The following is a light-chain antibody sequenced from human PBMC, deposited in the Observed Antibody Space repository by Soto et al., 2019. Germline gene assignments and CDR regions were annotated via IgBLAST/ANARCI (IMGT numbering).Light chain of an antibody. V-gene: IGKV3-15*01. CDR2: GAA. CDR3: QQYHNWPA. Sequence: ETVMTQSPATLSMSTGERATLSCRASQSVFSSLAWYQHKPGQAPRLLIYGAATRATGIPARFSGSGSGTEFTLTISSLQSDDIAVYYCQQYHNWPAFGQGTKLDIK. J-gene: IGKJ1*01. CDR1: QSVFSS.